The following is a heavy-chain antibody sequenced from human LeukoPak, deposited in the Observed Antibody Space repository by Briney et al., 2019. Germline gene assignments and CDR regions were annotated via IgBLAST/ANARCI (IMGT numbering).Heavy chain of an antibody. J-gene: IGHJ4*02. Sequence: ASVTVSCKASGYIFINYGITWVRQAPGQGVEWMGWGSGDSTNTNLAQRFQDRVTMTTDTSTNTAYMELRSLTSDDTAVYYCGRDLLGCSGGACYSSDYWGRGTLVTVSS. D-gene: IGHD2-15*01. CDR2: GSGDSTNT. CDR3: GRDLLGCSGGACYSSDY. V-gene: IGHV1-18*01. CDR1: GYIFINYG.